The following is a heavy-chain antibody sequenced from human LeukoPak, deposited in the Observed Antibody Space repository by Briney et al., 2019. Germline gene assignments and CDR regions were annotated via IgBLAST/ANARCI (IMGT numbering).Heavy chain of an antibody. CDR3: ASTSGYCSGGNCYSAFDY. V-gene: IGHV4-59*02. CDR1: GGSVSTYY. Sequence: PSETLSLTCTVSGGSVSTYYWNWIRQPPGMGLEWIGYIYYSGSTNYNPSLKSRLTISVDTSNNQFSLKLSSVTAADTAVYYCASTSGYCSGGNCYSAFDYWGQGTLVTVSS. J-gene: IGHJ4*02. CDR2: IYYSGST. D-gene: IGHD2-15*01.